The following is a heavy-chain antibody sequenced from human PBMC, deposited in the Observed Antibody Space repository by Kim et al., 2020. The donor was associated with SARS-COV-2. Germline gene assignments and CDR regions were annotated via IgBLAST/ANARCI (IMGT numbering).Heavy chain of an antibody. J-gene: IGHJ5*02. D-gene: IGHD3-22*01. Sequence: LTSRVTISVDTYKNQFSLRLSSVTAADTAVYYCARASYYYDSPPTGWFDPWGQGTLVTVSS. CDR3: ARASYYYDSPPTGWFDP. V-gene: IGHV4-30-2*04.